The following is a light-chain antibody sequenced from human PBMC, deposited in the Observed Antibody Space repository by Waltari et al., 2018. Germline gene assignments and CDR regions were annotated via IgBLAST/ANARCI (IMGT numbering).Light chain of an antibody. Sequence: SYELTQPPSVSVSPGQTASITCSGDQLGDKYACWYQQQPDQSPVLVIYQDSKRPSGIPERFSGSNSGNTATLTISGTQAMDEADYYCQAWDSSTVVFGGGTKLTVL. CDR2: QDS. V-gene: IGLV3-1*01. CDR1: QLGDKY. J-gene: IGLJ2*01. CDR3: QAWDSSTVV.